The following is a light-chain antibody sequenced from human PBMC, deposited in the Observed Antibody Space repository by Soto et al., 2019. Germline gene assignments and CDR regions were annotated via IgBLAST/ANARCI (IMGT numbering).Light chain of an antibody. J-gene: IGKJ1*01. Sequence: EIVLTQSPGTLSLSPWEIATLSCRASQSVSSSYLAWYQQKPGQAHRLLIYGASSRANGIQDRFSGSGYGTDFTLTISRLETEDFAVYYCQKSGTFGPGTKV. CDR2: GAS. CDR3: QKSGT. V-gene: IGKV3-20*01. CDR1: QSVSSSY.